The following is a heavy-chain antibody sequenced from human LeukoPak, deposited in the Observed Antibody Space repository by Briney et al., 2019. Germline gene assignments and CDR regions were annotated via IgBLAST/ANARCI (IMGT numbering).Heavy chain of an antibody. CDR2: IYYSGST. Sequence: SETLSLTCTVSGGSISSSSYYWGWIRQPPGTGLEWIGSIYYSGSTYYNPSLKSRVTISVDTSKNQFSLKLSSVTAADTAVYYCARRPPTGYCSSTSCYGVDYWGQGTLVTVSS. CDR3: ARRPPTGYCSSTSCYGVDY. D-gene: IGHD2-2*01. J-gene: IGHJ4*02. CDR1: GGSISSSSYY. V-gene: IGHV4-39*01.